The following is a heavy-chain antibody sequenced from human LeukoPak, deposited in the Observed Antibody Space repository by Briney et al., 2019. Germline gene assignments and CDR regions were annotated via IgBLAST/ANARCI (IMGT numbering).Heavy chain of an antibody. CDR3: AANYGDYVGGYFDY. V-gene: IGHV4-4*02. CDR1: GGSISSSNW. D-gene: IGHD4-17*01. Sequence: KPSETLSLTCAVSGGSISSSNWWSWVRQPPGKGLEWIGEIYHSGSTNYNPSLKSRVTISVDKSKNQFSLKLSSVTAADTAVYYCAANYGDYVGGYFDYWGQGTLVTVSS. CDR2: IYHSGST. J-gene: IGHJ4*02.